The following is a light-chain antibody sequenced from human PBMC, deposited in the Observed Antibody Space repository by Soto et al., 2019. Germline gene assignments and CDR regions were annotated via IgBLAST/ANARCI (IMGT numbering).Light chain of an antibody. J-gene: IGKJ5*01. CDR2: GAS. CDR3: EQYNNWPIT. V-gene: IGKV3-15*01. Sequence: EIVMTQSPATLSVSPGERATLSCWASQYIGSNLAWYQQKPGQAPRLLIYGASTRATGIPARFSGSGSGTEFTLTISSLQSEDFAVYYCEQYNNWPITFGQGTRLEIK. CDR1: QYIGSN.